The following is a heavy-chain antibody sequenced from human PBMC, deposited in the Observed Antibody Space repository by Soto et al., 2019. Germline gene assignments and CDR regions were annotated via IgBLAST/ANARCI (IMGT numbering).Heavy chain of an antibody. CDR3: ARVGSCSGTNCLFYYYYYGMDV. J-gene: IGHJ6*02. V-gene: IGHV1-69*13. CDR2: IIPVFHTA. Sequence: GASVKVSCKTSGGKFSTYAIAWVRQAPGQGLEWMGGIIPVFHTANYAQRFQGRVTITADEATSTAYMELSSLRSDDTAVYYCARVGSCSGTNCLFYYYYYGMDVWGPGTTVTVSS. D-gene: IGHD2-2*01. CDR1: GGKFSTYA.